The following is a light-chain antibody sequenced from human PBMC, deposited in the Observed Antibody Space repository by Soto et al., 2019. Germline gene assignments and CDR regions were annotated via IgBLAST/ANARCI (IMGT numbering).Light chain of an antibody. CDR3: SSYTRSSDLVYV. V-gene: IGLV2-14*01. Sequence: QSALTQPASVSGSPRHSITISCTGTSSDVGGYNYVSWYQQHPGKAPKLMIYEVSDRPSGVSNRFSGSKSGNTASLTISGLQAEDEADYYCSSYTRSSDLVYVFGTGTKLTVL. J-gene: IGLJ1*01. CDR1: SSDVGGYNY. CDR2: EVS.